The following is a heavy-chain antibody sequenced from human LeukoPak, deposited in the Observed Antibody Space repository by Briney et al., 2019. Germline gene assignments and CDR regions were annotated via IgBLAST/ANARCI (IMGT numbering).Heavy chain of an antibody. CDR2: IYPGDSDT. D-gene: IGHD3-22*01. CDR1: GYSFTSYW. V-gene: IGHV5-51*01. Sequence: GESLKISCKGSGYSFTSYWIGWVRQMPGKGLEWMGIIYPGDSDTRYSPSFQGQVTISADKSISTAYLQWSSLKASDTAMYYCARATYYYDSSAKRYFDYWGQGTLVTVSS. CDR3: ARATYYYDSSAKRYFDY. J-gene: IGHJ4*02.